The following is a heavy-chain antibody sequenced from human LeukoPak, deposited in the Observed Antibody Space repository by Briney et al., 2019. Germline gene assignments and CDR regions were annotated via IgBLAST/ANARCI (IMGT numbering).Heavy chain of an antibody. D-gene: IGHD5-12*01. CDR1: GYTFNGYY. CDR3: ARGVVATTGIHYYYYMDV. V-gene: IGHV1-8*02. Sequence: ASVKVSCKSSGYTFNGYYMHWVRQATGQGLEWMGWLNPNSGNTGYAQKFQGRVTMTSNTSISTTYMELSSLRSEDTAVYYCARGVVATTGIHYYYYMDVWGKGTTVTISS. J-gene: IGHJ6*03. CDR2: LNPNSGNT.